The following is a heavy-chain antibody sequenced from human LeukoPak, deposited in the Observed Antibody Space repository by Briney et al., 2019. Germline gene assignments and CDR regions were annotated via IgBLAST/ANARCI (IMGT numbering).Heavy chain of an antibody. D-gene: IGHD6-13*01. CDR1: GFTFSDHY. CDR2: ISGSGGST. J-gene: IGHJ4*02. V-gene: IGHV3-23*01. Sequence: GGSLRLSCAASGFTFSDHYMDWVRQAPGKGLEWVSAISGSGGSTYYADSVKGRFTISRDNSKNTLYLQMNSLRAEDTAVYYCAKVGHNSSWYSFPFDYWGQGTLVTVSS. CDR3: AKVGHNSSWYSFPFDY.